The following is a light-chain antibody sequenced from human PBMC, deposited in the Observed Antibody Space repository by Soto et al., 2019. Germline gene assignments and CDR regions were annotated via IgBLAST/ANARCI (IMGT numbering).Light chain of an antibody. J-gene: IGKJ1*01. V-gene: IGKV3-15*01. CDR3: QQYNNWPGT. CDR1: QSVNNN. Sequence: EIVLTQSPATLSLSPGERATLSCRASQSVNNNLAWYQQKPGQAPRLLIYGAATRAAGIPARFSGRGSGTEFTLTISSLQSEDFGVYYCQQYNNWPGTFGQGTKVDIK. CDR2: GAA.